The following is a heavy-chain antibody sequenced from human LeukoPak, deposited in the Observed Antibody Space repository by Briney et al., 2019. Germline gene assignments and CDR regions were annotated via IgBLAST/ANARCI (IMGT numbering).Heavy chain of an antibody. Sequence: SETLSLPCTVSGGSISSYYWSCIRQPPGKGLEWIGYVYYRGTTNYNPSLKSRVTISVDTSKNQFSLKLNSVTAADTAVYYCAKDLDHGGNSIWYFDLWGRGTLVTVSS. J-gene: IGHJ2*01. CDR1: GGSISSYY. V-gene: IGHV4-59*01. D-gene: IGHD4-23*01. CDR2: VYYRGTT. CDR3: AKDLDHGGNSIWYFDL.